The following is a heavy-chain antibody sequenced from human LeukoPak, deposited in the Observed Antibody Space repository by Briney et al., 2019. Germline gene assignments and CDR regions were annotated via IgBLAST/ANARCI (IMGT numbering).Heavy chain of an antibody. J-gene: IGHJ4*02. Sequence: GGSLRLSCAASGFTFTTYGMHWVRQAPGKGLEWLAVIWYDGDRKYYADSVKGRFTISGDKSKNTLYLQMNSLRADDTAVYYCARDRSSGWYVYDYWGQGTLVTVSS. CDR3: ARDRSSGWYVYDY. CDR2: IWYDGDRK. V-gene: IGHV3-33*01. D-gene: IGHD6-19*01. CDR1: GFTFTTYG.